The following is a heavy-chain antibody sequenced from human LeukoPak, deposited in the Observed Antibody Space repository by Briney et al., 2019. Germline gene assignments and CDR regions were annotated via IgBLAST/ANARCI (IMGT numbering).Heavy chain of an antibody. Sequence: SVKVSCKASGGTFSSYAISWVRQAPGQGLEWMGGIIPIFGTANYAQKFQGGVTITADESTSTAYMELSSLRSEDTAVYYCARSQQQLAHWYFDLWGRGTLVTVSS. CDR1: GGTFSSYA. D-gene: IGHD6-13*01. J-gene: IGHJ2*01. CDR3: ARSQQQLAHWYFDL. CDR2: IIPIFGTA. V-gene: IGHV1-69*01.